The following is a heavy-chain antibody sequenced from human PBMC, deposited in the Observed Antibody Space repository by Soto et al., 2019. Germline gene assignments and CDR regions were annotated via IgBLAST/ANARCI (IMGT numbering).Heavy chain of an antibody. CDR3: ARDEIVVVITTWHAFDI. CDR2: INPSGGST. Sequence: GASVKVSCKASGYTFTSYYMHWVRQAPGQRLEWMGIINPSGGSTSYAQKFQGRVTMTRDTSTSTVYMELGSLRSEDTAVYYCARDEIVVVITTWHAFDIWGQGTMVTVSS. D-gene: IGHD3-22*01. V-gene: IGHV1-46*01. J-gene: IGHJ3*02. CDR1: GYTFTSYY.